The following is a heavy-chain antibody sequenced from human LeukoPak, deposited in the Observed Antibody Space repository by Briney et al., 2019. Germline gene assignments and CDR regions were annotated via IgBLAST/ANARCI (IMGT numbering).Heavy chain of an antibody. CDR3: ARDSSTVTTRHFDY. J-gene: IGHJ4*02. D-gene: IGHD4-17*01. CDR2: IWYDGSNK. CDR1: GFTFSSFG. Sequence: GGSLRLSCAASGFTFSSFGMHWVRQAPGKGLEWVAVIWYDGSNKYYADSVKGRFTISRDNSKNTLYLQMNSLRAEDTAVYYCARDSSTVTTRHFDYWGQGTLVTVSS. V-gene: IGHV3-33*01.